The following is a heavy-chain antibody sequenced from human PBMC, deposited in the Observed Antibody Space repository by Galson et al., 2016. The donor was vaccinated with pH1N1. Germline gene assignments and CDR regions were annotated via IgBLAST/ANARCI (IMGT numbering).Heavy chain of an antibody. D-gene: IGHD2-15*01. V-gene: IGHV3-33*01. CDR2: IWYDGSNK. CDR3: ARVGAAAGGSFED. Sequence: LRLSCAASGFTFCSYGMHWVRQAPGKGLEWVASIWYDGSNKCSADSVKGRFTISRDNSKNKLYLQMNSLRAEDTAVYYCARVGAAAGGSFEDWGQGTLVTVSS. CDR1: GFTFCSYG. J-gene: IGHJ4*02.